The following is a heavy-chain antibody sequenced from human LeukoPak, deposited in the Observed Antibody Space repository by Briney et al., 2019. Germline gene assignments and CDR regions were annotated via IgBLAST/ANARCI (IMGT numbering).Heavy chain of an antibody. CDR1: GFTFSSYE. J-gene: IGHJ4*02. CDR3: ARVSVLYGSVYFDY. V-gene: IGHV3-48*03. CDR2: ISSSGSTK. Sequence: GGSLRLSCEASGFTFSSYEMNWVRQAPGKGLEWVSYISSSGSTKYYADSVKGRFTISRDNAKNSLYLQMNSLRAEDTAVYYCARVSVLYGSVYFDYWGQGALVTLSS. D-gene: IGHD6-19*01.